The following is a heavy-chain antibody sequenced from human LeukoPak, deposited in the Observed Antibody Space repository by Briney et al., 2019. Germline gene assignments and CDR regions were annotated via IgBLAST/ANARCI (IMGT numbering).Heavy chain of an antibody. J-gene: IGHJ4*02. CDR3: AKNYGSGSYYSPDY. Sequence: GSLRLSCAASGFTFSSYPMSWVRQAPGKGLNWVSTITASGGDTYYADSVKGGFTISRDNSKNTLYLQMNSLRAEDTAIYYCAKNYGSGSYYSPDYWGQGTLVTVSS. CDR2: ITASGGDT. V-gene: IGHV3-23*01. D-gene: IGHD3-10*01. CDR1: GFTFSSYP.